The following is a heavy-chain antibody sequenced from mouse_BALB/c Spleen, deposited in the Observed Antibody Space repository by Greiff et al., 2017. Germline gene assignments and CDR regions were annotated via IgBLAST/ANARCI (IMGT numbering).Heavy chain of an antibody. Sequence: EVMLVESGGGLVQPGGSRKLSCAASGFTFSSLGMHWVRQAPEKGLEWVAYISSGSSTIYYADTVKGRFTISRDNPKNTLFLQMTSLRSEDTAMYYSARKEIGGLRRGYAMDYWGQGTSVTVSA. D-gene: IGHD2-4*01. J-gene: IGHJ4*01. CDR2: ISSGSSTI. CDR1: GFTFSSLG. CDR3: ARKEIGGLRRGYAMDY. V-gene: IGHV5-17*02.